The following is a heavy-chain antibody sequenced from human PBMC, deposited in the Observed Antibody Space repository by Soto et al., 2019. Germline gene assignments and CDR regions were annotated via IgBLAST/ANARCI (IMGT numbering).Heavy chain of an antibody. Sequence: EVQLMESGGGLVKTGGSLTLSCAASGFTFSSYSMSWVRQAPGKGLEWVSSISSSGSYIYYADSVKGRFTISRDTAKNSLCLQMNSLRAEDTAVYYCAREPPLRGYYGSGSLWGMDVWGQGTTVTVSS. J-gene: IGHJ6*02. CDR2: ISSSGSYI. CDR3: AREPPLRGYYGSGSLWGMDV. D-gene: IGHD3-10*01. V-gene: IGHV3-21*01. CDR1: GFTFSSYS.